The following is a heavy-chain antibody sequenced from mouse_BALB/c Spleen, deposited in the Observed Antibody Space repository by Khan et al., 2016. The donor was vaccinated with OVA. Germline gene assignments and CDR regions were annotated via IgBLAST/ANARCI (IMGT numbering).Heavy chain of an antibody. V-gene: IGHV3-2*02. J-gene: IGHJ3*01. D-gene: IGHD2-4*01. CDR2: ISYSGNT. Sequence: EVKLQESGPGLVKPSQSLSLTCTVTGYSITSEYAWNWIRQFPGNKLEWMGYISYSGNTRYNPSLKSRISITRDTSKNQFFLQLNSVTPEDTATYYCARKDYYDYDPFPYWGQGTLVTGSA. CDR3: ARKDYYDYDPFPY. CDR1: GYSITSEYA.